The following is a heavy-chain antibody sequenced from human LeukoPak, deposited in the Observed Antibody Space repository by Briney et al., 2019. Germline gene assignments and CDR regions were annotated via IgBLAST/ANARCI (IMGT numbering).Heavy chain of an antibody. D-gene: IGHD3-10*01. CDR1: GFTFSSYS. CDR2: ISGSGGNT. Sequence: GSLRLSCAASGFTFSSYSMSWVRQAPGKGLEWVSGISGSGGNTYYADSVKGRFTISRDNSKNTLYLQMNSLRAEDTAVYFCAKSGSQRPDYWGQGTLVTVSS. V-gene: IGHV3-23*01. J-gene: IGHJ4*02. CDR3: AKSGSQRPDY.